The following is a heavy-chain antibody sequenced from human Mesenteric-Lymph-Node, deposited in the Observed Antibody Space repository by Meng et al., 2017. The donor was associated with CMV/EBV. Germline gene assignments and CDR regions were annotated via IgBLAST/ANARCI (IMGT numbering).Heavy chain of an antibody. Sequence: SETLSLTCTVSGYSINSDYYWGWIRQPPGKGLEWIGSGYHSGSTYYNPSLKSRVTISVDTSKNQFSLKLSSVTAADTAVYYCARGPFRSYHDYWGQGTLVTVSS. V-gene: IGHV4-38-2*02. CDR1: GYSINSDYY. CDR3: ARGPFRSYHDY. CDR2: GYHSGST. D-gene: IGHD1-26*01. J-gene: IGHJ4*02.